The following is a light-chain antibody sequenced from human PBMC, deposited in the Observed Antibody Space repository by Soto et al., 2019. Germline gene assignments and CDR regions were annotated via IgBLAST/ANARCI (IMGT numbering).Light chain of an antibody. CDR2: DAS. CDR1: EDVSDY. J-gene: IGKJ4*01. CDR3: QLYKNVILT. V-gene: IGKV1-33*01. Sequence: DIMMTQSPSSLSASVGDRVTLTCQASEDVSDYVNWYQQKPGRAPKLLIYDASKLETGVPSRFSGRGSGTDFSFTIRDMQPEDFATYYCQLYKNVILTFGGGTRVDI.